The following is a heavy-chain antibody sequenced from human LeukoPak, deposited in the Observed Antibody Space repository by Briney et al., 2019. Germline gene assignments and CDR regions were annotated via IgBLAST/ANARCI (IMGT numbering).Heavy chain of an antibody. CDR2: IIPIIGTA. V-gene: IGHV1-69*13. Sequence: SVKVSCTASGGTFSSYAISWVRQAPGQGLEWMGGIIPIIGTANYAQKFQGRVTITADESTSTAYMELSSLRSEDTAVYYCARGGWDPHANWFDPWGQGTLVTVSS. J-gene: IGHJ5*02. D-gene: IGHD1-26*01. CDR1: GGTFSSYA. CDR3: ARGGWDPHANWFDP.